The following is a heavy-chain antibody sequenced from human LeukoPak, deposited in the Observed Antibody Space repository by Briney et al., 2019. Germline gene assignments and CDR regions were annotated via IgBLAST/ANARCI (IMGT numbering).Heavy chain of an antibody. CDR1: GGSISSSSYY. CDR2: IYYSGST. V-gene: IGHV4-39*01. D-gene: IGHD6-19*01. CDR3: ARLRFGSSGWLRYWYFDL. J-gene: IGHJ2*01. Sequence: SETLSLTCTVSGGSISSSSYYWGWIRQPPGKGLEWIGSIYYSGSTYYNPSLKSRVTISVDTSKNQFSLKLSSVTAADTAVYYCARLRFGSSGWLRYWYFDLWRRGTLVTVPS.